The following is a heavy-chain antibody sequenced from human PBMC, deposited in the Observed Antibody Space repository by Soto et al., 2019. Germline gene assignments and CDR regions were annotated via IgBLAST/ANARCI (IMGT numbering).Heavy chain of an antibody. D-gene: IGHD2-21*02. CDR2: ISLYHHST. Sequence: ASVKVSCKTSGYPFTDYFIHWVRQAPGQGLEWMGIISLYHHSTSYAQKFQGRLTVTADTSTTTVCMDLSSLASEDSAVYWCARELYSCGGDCPYYMDYWGQGTLVTVSS. CDR3: ARELYSCGGDCPYYMDY. V-gene: IGHV1-46*01. J-gene: IGHJ4*02. CDR1: GYPFTDYF.